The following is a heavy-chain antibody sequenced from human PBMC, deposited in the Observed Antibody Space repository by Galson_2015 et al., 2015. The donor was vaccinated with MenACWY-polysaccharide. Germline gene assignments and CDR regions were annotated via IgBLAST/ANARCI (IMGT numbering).Heavy chain of an antibody. Sequence: PLRLSCAASAFTFSSYEMNWVRQAPGKGLEWVSYISSSGSTIYYADSVKGRFTISRDNAKNSLYLQMNSLRAEDTAVYYCARDLGGWFDPWVQGTLVTVSS. CDR1: AFTFSSYE. D-gene: IGHD3-16*01. CDR3: ARDLGGWFDP. CDR2: ISSSGSTI. V-gene: IGHV3-48*03. J-gene: IGHJ5*02.